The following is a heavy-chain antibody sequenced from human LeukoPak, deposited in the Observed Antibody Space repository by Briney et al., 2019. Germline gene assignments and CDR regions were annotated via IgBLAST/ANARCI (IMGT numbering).Heavy chain of an antibody. Sequence: PSETLSLTCAVYGGSFSGYYWSWIRQPPGKGLEWIGEINHSGSTYYNPSLKSRVTISVDRSKNQFSLKLSSVTAADTAVYYCARNCGGDCYRDYWGQGTLVTVSS. J-gene: IGHJ4*02. CDR1: GGSFSGYY. CDR2: INHSGST. CDR3: ARNCGGDCYRDY. V-gene: IGHV4-34*01. D-gene: IGHD2-21*01.